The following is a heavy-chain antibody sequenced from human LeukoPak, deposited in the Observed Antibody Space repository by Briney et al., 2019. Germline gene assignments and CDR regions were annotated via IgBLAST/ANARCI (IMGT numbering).Heavy chain of an antibody. Sequence: PSETLSLTCAVYGGSFSGYYWSWIRQPPGKGLEWLGEINHSGSTNYNPSLKSRVTISVDTSKNQFSLKLSSVTAADTAVYYCARDTRWLGYFDYWGQGTLVTVSS. D-gene: IGHD6-19*01. CDR1: GGSFSGYY. CDR2: INHSGST. CDR3: ARDTRWLGYFDY. V-gene: IGHV4-34*01. J-gene: IGHJ4*02.